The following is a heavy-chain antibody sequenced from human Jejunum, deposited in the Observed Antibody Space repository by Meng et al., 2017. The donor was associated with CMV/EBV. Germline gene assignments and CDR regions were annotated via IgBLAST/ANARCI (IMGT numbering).Heavy chain of an antibody. CDR3: AKDRLYTNYVSAFDS. Sequence: FSFSRYWMPWVRQAPGKGPVWVSRINSDGSSTSYAESVKGRFTISKDNSKNTVYLQMDSLTAEDTAMYYCAKDRLYTNYVSAFDSWGQGTLVTVSS. CDR2: INSDGSST. D-gene: IGHD4-11*01. CDR1: FSFSRYW. J-gene: IGHJ4*02. V-gene: IGHV3-74*01.